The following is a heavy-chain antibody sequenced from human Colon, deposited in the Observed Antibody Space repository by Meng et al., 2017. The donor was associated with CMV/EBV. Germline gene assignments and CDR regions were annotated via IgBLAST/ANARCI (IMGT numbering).Heavy chain of an antibody. CDR2: IRGGGGGM. Sequence: AASGFTFSTYTMGWVRPAPGGGLEWVSRIRGGGGGMYYADSVKGRFTISRDNSKNILYLQMNSLRAEDSAVYYCAKGHSDTVTAPDYWGQGTLVTVSS. CDR1: GFTFSTYT. V-gene: IGHV3-23*01. D-gene: IGHD2-21*02. CDR3: AKGHSDTVTAPDY. J-gene: IGHJ4*02.